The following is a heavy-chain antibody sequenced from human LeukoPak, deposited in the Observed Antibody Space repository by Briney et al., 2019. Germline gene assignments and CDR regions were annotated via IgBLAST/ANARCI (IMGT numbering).Heavy chain of an antibody. CDR2: ITPIFGTA. Sequence: ASVKVPCKASGGTFSSYAISWVRQAPGQGLEWMGRITPIFGTANYAQKFQGRVTITADKSTSTAYMELSSLRSEDTAVYYCARARTGPFDYWGQGTLVTVSS. CDR1: GGTFSSYA. J-gene: IGHJ4*02. V-gene: IGHV1-69*06. CDR3: ARARTGPFDY. D-gene: IGHD3/OR15-3a*01.